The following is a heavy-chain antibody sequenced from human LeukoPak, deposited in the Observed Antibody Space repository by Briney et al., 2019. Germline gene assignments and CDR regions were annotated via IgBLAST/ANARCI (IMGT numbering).Heavy chain of an antibody. CDR3: AKDLLLGGATGVGAFDI. V-gene: IGHV3-9*01. J-gene: IGHJ3*02. D-gene: IGHD1-26*01. CDR2: ISWNSGSI. Sequence: GRSLRLSCAASGFTFDDYAMHWVRQAPGKGLEWVSGISWNSGSIGYADSVKGRFTISRDNAKNSLYLQMNSLRAEDTALYYCAKDLLLGGATGVGAFDIWGQGTMVTVSS. CDR1: GFTFDDYA.